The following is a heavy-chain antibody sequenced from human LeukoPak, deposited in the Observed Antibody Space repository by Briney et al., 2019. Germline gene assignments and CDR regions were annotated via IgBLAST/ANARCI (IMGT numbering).Heavy chain of an antibody. CDR2: FDPESDET. J-gene: IGHJ3*02. CDR3: AKSSGWDLDAFDI. CDR1: GYTLSELS. D-gene: IGHD6-19*01. V-gene: IGHV1-24*01. Sequence: ASVKVSCKVSGYTLSELSMHWVRQAPGKGLEWMGGFDPESDETIYAQKFQGRVTITRNTSITTAYMELSSLRSEDTAVYYCAKSSGWDLDAFDIWGQGTMVTVSS.